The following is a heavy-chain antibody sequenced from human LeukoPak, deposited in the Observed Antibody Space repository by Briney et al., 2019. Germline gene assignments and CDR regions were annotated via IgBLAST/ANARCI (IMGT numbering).Heavy chain of an antibody. CDR3: ARDWELLRYGMDV. CDR2: INHSGNS. Sequence: PSETLSLTCTVSGYSISSGYDWGWVRQPPGKGLEWIGSINHSGNSYFNPSLKSRVTISVDTSKNQFSLNLSSVTAADTAVYYCARDWELLRYGMDVWGQGTTVTVSS. D-gene: IGHD1-26*01. V-gene: IGHV4-38-2*02. CDR1: GYSISSGYD. J-gene: IGHJ6*02.